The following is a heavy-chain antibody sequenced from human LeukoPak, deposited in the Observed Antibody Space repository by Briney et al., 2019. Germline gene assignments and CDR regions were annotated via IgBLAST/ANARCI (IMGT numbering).Heavy chain of an antibody. CDR3: ARGGRSSELV. CDR1: GFIVGGAS. Sequence: GGPLGLSGAALGFIVGGASWGWVGRPPGRGLECVSIIYSTGDTYYADSVKGRFTISRDVSKNTVYLQMNSLRAEDTAVYYCARGGRSSELVWGQGTRVTVSS. D-gene: IGHD6-6*01. J-gene: IGHJ4*02. V-gene: IGHV3-53*01. CDR2: IYSTGDT.